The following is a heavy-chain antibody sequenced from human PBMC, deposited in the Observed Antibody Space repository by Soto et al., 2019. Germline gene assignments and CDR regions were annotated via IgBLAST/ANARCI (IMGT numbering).Heavy chain of an antibody. CDR3: AKEASATHYDYFGMDV. J-gene: IGHJ6*02. CDR1: GFTFSSYD. V-gene: IGHV3-30*18. CDR2: ISYDGSNK. Sequence: QVLLVESGGGAVQPGRSLRLSCAASGFTFSSYDMHWVRQAPGKGLEWVAVISYDGSNKYYADSVKGRFTISRDKSKNTVLLQMNSVRPEDMAVYSCAKEASATHYDYFGMDVWGQGTTVIVSS.